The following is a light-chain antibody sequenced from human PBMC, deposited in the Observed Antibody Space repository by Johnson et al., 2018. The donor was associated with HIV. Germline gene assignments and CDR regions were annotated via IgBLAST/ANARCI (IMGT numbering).Light chain of an antibody. V-gene: IGLV1-51*01. CDR2: DNN. CDR1: SSNIGNNY. Sequence: QSVLTQPPSVSAAPGQKVTISCSGSSSNIGNNYVSWYQQLPRTAPKLLIYDNNKRPSGIPDRFSGSKSGTSATLGITGLQTGDEADYYFGAWNSTLNIGIYVFGTATRVTVL. J-gene: IGLJ1*01. CDR3: GAWNSTLNIGIYV.